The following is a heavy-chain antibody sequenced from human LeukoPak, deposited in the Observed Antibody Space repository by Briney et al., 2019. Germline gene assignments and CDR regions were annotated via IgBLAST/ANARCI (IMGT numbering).Heavy chain of an antibody. J-gene: IGHJ6*03. V-gene: IGHV4-61*02. Sequence: SQTLSLTCTVSGGSISSGSYYWSWIRQPPGKGLEWIGRIYTSGSTNYNPSLKSRVTISVDTSKNHFSLQLRSVAAADTAVYYCAREAGVVPAAILYYYYYMDVWGKGTTVTVSS. CDR2: IYTSGST. CDR1: GGSISSGSYY. D-gene: IGHD2-2*02. CDR3: AREAGVVPAAILYYYYYMDV.